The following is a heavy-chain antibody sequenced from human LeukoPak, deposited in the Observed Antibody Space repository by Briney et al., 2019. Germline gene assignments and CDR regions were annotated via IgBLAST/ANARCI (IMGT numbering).Heavy chain of an antibody. CDR2: IYHTGST. V-gene: IGHV4-38-2*01. D-gene: IGHD6-19*01. Sequence: PSETLSLTCEVSVYSISSDKYWGWIRQPPGKGLEWIGTIYHTGSTFYNPSLKSRVSISVDTSKNQFSLRFTSVTAADTAIYYCARSHSGWQGHNNWFDPWGQGTLVTVSS. J-gene: IGHJ5*02. CDR1: VYSISSDKY. CDR3: ARSHSGWQGHNNWFDP.